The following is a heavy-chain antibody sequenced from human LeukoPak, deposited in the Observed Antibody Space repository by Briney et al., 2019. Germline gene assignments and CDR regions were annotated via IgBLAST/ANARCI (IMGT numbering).Heavy chain of an antibody. Sequence: GGSLRLSYAASGFTFSTYLMTWVRQAPGKGLEWVANIYQDGREKYYVDSVKGRFTISRDNAKNSLYLQMNSLRAEDTAVYYCASERPSSSWYDYWGQGTLVTVSS. D-gene: IGHD6-13*01. CDR2: IYQDGREK. CDR3: ASERPSSSWYDY. V-gene: IGHV3-7*01. J-gene: IGHJ4*02. CDR1: GFTFSTYL.